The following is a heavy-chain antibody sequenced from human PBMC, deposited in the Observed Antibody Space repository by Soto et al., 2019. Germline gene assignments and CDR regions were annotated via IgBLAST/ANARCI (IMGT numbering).Heavy chain of an antibody. V-gene: IGHV1-2*02. Sequence: ASVKVSCKASGYAFTGYYIHWVRQAPGQGLEWMGWVSPKNGDTDYAQRFQGRVTMTRDTSITSAYLDLTRLRYDDTATYFCARANSDDDDEFDYWGQGTPVTVSS. D-gene: IGHD5-12*01. CDR1: GYAFTGYY. CDR3: ARANSDDDDEFDY. J-gene: IGHJ4*02. CDR2: VSPKNGDT.